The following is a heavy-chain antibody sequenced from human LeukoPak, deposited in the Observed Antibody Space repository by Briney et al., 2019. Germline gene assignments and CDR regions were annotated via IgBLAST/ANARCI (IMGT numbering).Heavy chain of an antibody. CDR3: ARERLYCTSTSCYDDGARYYFDY. CDR2: IHYSGST. V-gene: IGHV4-59*12. D-gene: IGHD2-2*01. CDR1: GGSISGYY. Sequence: SETLSLTCTVSGGSISGYYWCWIRQPPGKGLESIGYIHYSGSTNYNPSLKSRVTISVDTSKNQFSLKLSSVTAADTAVYYCARERLYCTSTSCYDDGARYYFDYWGQGTLVTVSS. J-gene: IGHJ4*02.